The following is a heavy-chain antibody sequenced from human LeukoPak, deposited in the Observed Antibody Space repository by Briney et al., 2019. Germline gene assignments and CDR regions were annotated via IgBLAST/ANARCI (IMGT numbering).Heavy chain of an antibody. CDR1: GGTFSSYA. V-gene: IGHV1-69*05. D-gene: IGHD3-22*01. Sequence: VKVSCEASGGTFSSYAISWVRQAPGQGLEWMGRTIPIFGTANYAQKFQGRVTITTDESTSTAYMELSSLRSEDTAVYYCARSYYYDSSGYWRFDYWGQGTLVTVSS. CDR3: ARSYYYDSSGYWRFDY. J-gene: IGHJ4*02. CDR2: TIPIFGTA.